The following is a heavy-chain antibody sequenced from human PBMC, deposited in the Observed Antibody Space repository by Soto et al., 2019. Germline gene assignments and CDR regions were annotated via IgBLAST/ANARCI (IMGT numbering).Heavy chain of an antibody. CDR3: ARGGISGHWFDP. CDR2: IFHSGST. CDR1: DGYITDGGFY. D-gene: IGHD3-3*02. V-gene: IGHV4-31*03. Sequence: QVQLQESGPGLVEPSQTLSLTCTVSDGYITDGGFYWSWIRQHPGKGLEWVGYIFHSGSTLVTPSLRSRLTLSADTSKIQLSLELYSVTAADTAVYYCARGGISGHWFDPWGQGTLVTVSS. J-gene: IGHJ5*02.